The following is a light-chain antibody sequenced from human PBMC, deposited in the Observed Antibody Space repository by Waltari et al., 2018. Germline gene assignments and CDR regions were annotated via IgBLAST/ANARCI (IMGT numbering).Light chain of an antibody. J-gene: IGKJ2*01. CDR2: GAS. Sequence: ENVLTQSPGTLSLSPGERATLSCRASQSVSSSYLAWYQQNPGQAPRLLIYGASSRATGIPDRFSGSGSGTDFTLTISRLEPEDFAVYYCQQYGRSWNTFGQGTKLEIK. CDR1: QSVSSSY. CDR3: QQYGRSWNT. V-gene: IGKV3-20*01.